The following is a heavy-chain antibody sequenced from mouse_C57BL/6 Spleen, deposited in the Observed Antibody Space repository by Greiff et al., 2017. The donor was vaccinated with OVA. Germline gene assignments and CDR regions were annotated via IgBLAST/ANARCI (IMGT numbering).Heavy chain of an antibody. Sequence: QVQLQQSGAELVKPGASVKLSCKASGYTFTSYWMQWVKQRPGQGLEWIGEIDPSDSYTNYNQKFKGKATLTVYTSYITAYLQLSSLTSEDAAVYYCASPAHYYAMDYWGQGTSVTVSS. J-gene: IGHJ4*01. CDR1: GYTFTSYW. CDR3: ASPAHYYAMDY. V-gene: IGHV1-50*01. CDR2: IDPSDSYT.